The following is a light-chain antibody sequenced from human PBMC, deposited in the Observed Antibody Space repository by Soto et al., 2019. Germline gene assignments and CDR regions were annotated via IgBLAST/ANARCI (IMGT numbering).Light chain of an antibody. CDR1: QGFNSA. CDR3: QQFDNYPLT. V-gene: IGKV1D-13*01. CDR2: DVS. J-gene: IGKJ4*01. Sequence: AIQLTQSPSSLSASVGDTVTITCRPSQGFNSALAWYQHKPGKAPKLLIYDVSRLQSGVPSRFSGSGSGTDFTLIISTLQPEDFATYYCQQFDNYPLTFGGGTKVEIK.